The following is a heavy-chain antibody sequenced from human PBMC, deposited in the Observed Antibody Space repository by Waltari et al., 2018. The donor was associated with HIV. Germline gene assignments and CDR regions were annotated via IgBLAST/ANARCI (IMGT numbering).Heavy chain of an antibody. J-gene: IGHJ4*02. V-gene: IGHV3-48*01. Sequence: EVQLVESGGGLVQPGGSLRLSCAASGFTFSSYSMNWVRQAPGKGLEWVSYISSSGSTIYYADCVRGRFTISRDNAKNSLYLQLNSLRAEDTAVYYCARDYSGTYADFDYWGQGTLVTVSS. CDR3: ARDYSGTYADFDY. D-gene: IGHD1-26*01. CDR2: ISSSGSTI. CDR1: GFTFSSYS.